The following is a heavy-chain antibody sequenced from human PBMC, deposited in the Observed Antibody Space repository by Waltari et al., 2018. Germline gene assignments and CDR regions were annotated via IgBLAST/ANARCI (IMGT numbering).Heavy chain of an antibody. J-gene: IGHJ4*02. CDR2: IVVGSGNT. V-gene: IGHV1-58*01. CDR3: VADSGAAAGIDY. D-gene: IGHD6-13*01. CDR1: GFTFTSSA. Sequence: QMQLVQSGPEVKKPGTSVKVSCKASGFTFTSSAVQWVRQARGQRLEWIGWIVVGSGNTNYAQKFQERVTITRDMSTSTAYMELSSLRSEDTAVYYCVADSGAAAGIDYWGQGTLVTVSS.